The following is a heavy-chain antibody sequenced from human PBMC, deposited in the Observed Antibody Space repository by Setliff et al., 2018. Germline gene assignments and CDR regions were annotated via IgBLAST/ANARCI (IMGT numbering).Heavy chain of an antibody. D-gene: IGHD2-15*01. V-gene: IGHV1-18*01. CDR2: ISAYNGNT. J-gene: IGHJ4*02. CDR1: GYTFTSYG. Sequence: ASVKVSCKASGYTFTSYGISWVRQAPGQGLEWMGWISAYNGNTNYAQKLQGRVTMTTDTYTNTAYMEVRSLGSDDTAIYYCARAVGYCSGGSCYKGDDYWGQGTLVTVS. CDR3: ARAVGYCSGGSCYKGDDY.